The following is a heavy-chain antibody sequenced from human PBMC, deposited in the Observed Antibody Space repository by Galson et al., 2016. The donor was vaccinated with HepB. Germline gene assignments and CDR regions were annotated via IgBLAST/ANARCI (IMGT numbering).Heavy chain of an antibody. V-gene: IGHV3-9*01. J-gene: IGHJ6*02. CDR1: GFTFGDHA. CDR3: AKDRGSSNSRGHGMDV. D-gene: IGHD2-2*01. Sequence: SLRLSCAASGFTFGDHAMQWVRQAPGKGLEWVSGISWNSGGIDYADSVQGRFTVFRDNAMNSLYLQMNSLRAEDTALYYCAKDRGSSNSRGHGMDVWGQGTTVTVSS. CDR2: ISWNSGGI.